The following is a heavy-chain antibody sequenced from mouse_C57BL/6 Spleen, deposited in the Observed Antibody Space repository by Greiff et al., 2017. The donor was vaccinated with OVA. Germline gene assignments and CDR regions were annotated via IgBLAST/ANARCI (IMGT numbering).Heavy chain of an antibody. Sequence: EVQVVESGPELVKPGASVKISCKASGYSFTGYYMNWVKQSPEKSLEWIGEINPSTGGTTYNQKFKAKATLTVDKSSSTAYMQLKSLTSEDSAVYYCARKGYYGSREDFDYWGQGTTLTVSS. D-gene: IGHD1-1*01. CDR3: ARKGYYGSREDFDY. CDR2: INPSTGGT. J-gene: IGHJ2*01. CDR1: GYSFTGYY. V-gene: IGHV1-42*01.